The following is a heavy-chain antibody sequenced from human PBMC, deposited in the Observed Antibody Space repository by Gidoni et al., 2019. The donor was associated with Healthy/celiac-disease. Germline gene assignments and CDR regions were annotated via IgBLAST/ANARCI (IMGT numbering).Heavy chain of an antibody. J-gene: IGHJ4*01. CDR2: IYWNDDK. CDR3: AHSLAVVINLFDY. Sequence: QITLKESGPTLVKPTQTLTMTCTFSGFSLSTSGVGVGWLRQPPGKALDWLALIYWNDDKRYSPSLKSRLTITKDTSKNQVVLTMTNMDPVDTATYYCAHSLAVVINLFDYWGQEPWSPSPQ. V-gene: IGHV2-5*01. CDR1: GFSLSTSGVG. D-gene: IGHD3-22*01.